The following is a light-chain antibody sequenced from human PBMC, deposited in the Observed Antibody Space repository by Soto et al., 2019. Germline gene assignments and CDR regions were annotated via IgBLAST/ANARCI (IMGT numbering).Light chain of an antibody. J-gene: IGKJ1*01. CDR2: KAS. CDR3: QRYNSDSRT. Sequence: DIQMTQSPSILSASVGDRVTITCRASQSISNWLAWYQQKAGKAPKVLIYKASTLQSGVPSRFSGSGSGTDFTLTIDSLQPDDFATYYCQRYNSDSRTFGPGTKVEI. V-gene: IGKV1-5*03. CDR1: QSISNW.